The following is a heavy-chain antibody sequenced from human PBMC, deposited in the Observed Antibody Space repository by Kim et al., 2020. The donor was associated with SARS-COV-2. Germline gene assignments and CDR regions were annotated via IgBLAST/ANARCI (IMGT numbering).Heavy chain of an antibody. J-gene: IGHJ3*02. V-gene: IGHV3-15*01. CDR3: TTPLSYSSGWYTAAFDT. Sequence: VKGRFTISRDDSKNTLYLQMNSLKPEDTAVYDCTTPLSYSSGWYTAAFDTWGQGTMVTVSS. D-gene: IGHD6-19*01.